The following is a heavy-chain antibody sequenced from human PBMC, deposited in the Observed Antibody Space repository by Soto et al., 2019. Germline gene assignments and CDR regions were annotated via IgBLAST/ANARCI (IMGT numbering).Heavy chain of an antibody. CDR2: IDWGDDK. V-gene: IGHV2-70*04. CDR1: GFSLSTSGMR. CDR3: ARSTARHDAFDI. D-gene: IGHD6-6*01. J-gene: IGHJ3*02. Sequence: GSGPTLVNPTQTLTLTCTFSGFSLSTSGMRVSWIRQPPGKALEWLARIDWGDDKFYSTSLKTRLTISKDTSKNQVVLTMTNMDPVDTATYYCARSTARHDAFDIWGQGTMVTVSS.